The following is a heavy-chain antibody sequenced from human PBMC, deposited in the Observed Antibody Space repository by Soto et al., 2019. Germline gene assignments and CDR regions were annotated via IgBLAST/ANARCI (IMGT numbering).Heavy chain of an antibody. CDR3: ARDDATMARNSGMAV. J-gene: IGHJ6*02. CDR1: GFTFSSYD. D-gene: IGHD5-18*01. Sequence: EVQLVESGGGLVQPGGSLRLSCAASGFTFSSYDMSWVRQAPGQGLEWVSYISSSSRAIYYADSVKGRFTISRDNAKNSLYLQLNSLRPEDTAVYYCARDDATMARNSGMAVWGQGTTVTVSS. V-gene: IGHV3-48*01. CDR2: ISSSSRAI.